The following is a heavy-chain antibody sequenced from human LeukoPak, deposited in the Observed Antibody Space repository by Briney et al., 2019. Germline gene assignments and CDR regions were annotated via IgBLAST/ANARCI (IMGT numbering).Heavy chain of an antibody. J-gene: IGHJ4*02. CDR1: GYTFTSYA. D-gene: IGHD5-18*01. V-gene: IGHV1-2*02. CDR2: INPNSGGT. CDR3: ARGYSYGCC. Sequence: ASVKVSCKASGYTFTSYAMNWVRQAPGQGLEWMGWINPNSGGTNYAQKFQGRVTMTRDTSISTAYMELSRLRSDDTAVYYCARGYSYGCCWGQGTLVTVSS.